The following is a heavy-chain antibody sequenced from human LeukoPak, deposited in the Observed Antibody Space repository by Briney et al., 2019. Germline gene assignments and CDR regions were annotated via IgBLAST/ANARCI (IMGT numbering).Heavy chain of an antibody. CDR1: GFTFSSYW. J-gene: IGHJ1*01. Sequence: PGGSLRLSCAASGFTFSSYWMSWVRQAPGKGLEWVSSISSSSSYIYYADSVKGRFTISRDNAKNSLYLQMNSLRAEDTAVYYCARAVIAARPSEYFQHWGQGTLVTVSS. CDR3: ARAVIAARPSEYFQH. CDR2: ISSSSSYI. V-gene: IGHV3-21*01. D-gene: IGHD6-6*01.